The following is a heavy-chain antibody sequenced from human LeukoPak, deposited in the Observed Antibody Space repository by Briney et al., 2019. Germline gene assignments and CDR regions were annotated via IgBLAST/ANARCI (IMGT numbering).Heavy chain of an antibody. J-gene: IGHJ4*02. CDR2: ISAYNGNT. CDR1: GYTFTSYA. V-gene: IGHV1-18*01. D-gene: IGHD6-19*01. Sequence: ASVKVSCKASGYTFTSYAMHWVRQAPGQRLEWMGWISAYNGNTNYAQKLQGRVTMTTDTSTSTAYMELRSLRSDDTAVYYCARDFPALSSSGWVADYWGQGTLVTVSS. CDR3: ARDFPALSSSGWVADY.